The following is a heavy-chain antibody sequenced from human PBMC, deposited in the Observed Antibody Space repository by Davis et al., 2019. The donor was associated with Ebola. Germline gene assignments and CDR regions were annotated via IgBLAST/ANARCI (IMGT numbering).Heavy chain of an antibody. D-gene: IGHD2-15*01. CDR2: IIPIFGTA. CDR1: GCTFSSYA. Sequence: SVTVSCKASGCTFSSYAISWVRHPPVPGLEWMGGIIPIFGTANYAQKFQGRVTITADESTSTAYMELSSLRSEDTAVYYCARDSRGCSGGSSYFDYWGQGTLVTVSS. V-gene: IGHV1-69*13. J-gene: IGHJ4*02. CDR3: ARDSRGCSGGSSYFDY.